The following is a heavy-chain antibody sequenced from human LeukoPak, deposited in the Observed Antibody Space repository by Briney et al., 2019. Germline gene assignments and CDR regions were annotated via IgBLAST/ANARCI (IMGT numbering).Heavy chain of an antibody. CDR1: GSSISSSSSY. V-gene: IGHV4-39*01. CDR2: VHYSGST. J-gene: IGHJ4*02. D-gene: IGHD6-13*01. CDR3: ARQRIAAVARGGFDY. Sequence: SETLSLTCSVSGSSISSSSSYWGWIRQPPGNGPEWIGSVHYSGSTYNHPPLKSRVNITVDTSKNQFSLKLSCMSAADTAVYYCARQRIAAVARGGFDYWGQGTLVTVSS.